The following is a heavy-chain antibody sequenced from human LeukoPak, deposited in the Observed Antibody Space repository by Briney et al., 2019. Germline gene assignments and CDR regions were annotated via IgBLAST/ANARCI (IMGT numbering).Heavy chain of an antibody. CDR1: GFTFSSYW. J-gene: IGHJ3*02. CDR3: ATLHVDYYGSGSYDDAFDI. V-gene: IGHV3-7*01. CDR2: IKQDGSEK. D-gene: IGHD3-10*01. Sequence: SGGSLRLSCAASGFTFSSYWMSWVRQAPGKGLEWVANIKQDGSEKYYVDSVKGRFTISRDNAKNSLYPQMNSLRAEDTAVYYCATLHVDYYGSGSYDDAFDIWGQGTMVTVSS.